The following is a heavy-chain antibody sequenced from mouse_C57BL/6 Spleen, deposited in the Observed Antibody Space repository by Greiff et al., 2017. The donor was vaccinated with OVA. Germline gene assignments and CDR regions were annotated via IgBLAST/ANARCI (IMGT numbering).Heavy chain of an antibody. CDR3: ARNYYGSLYYFDY. V-gene: IGHV1-52*01. CDR1: GYTFTSYW. Sequence: QVQLQQPGAELVRPGSSVKLSCKASGYTFTSYWMHWVKQRPIQGLEWIGNIDPSDSETHYNQKFKDKATLTVDKSSSTAYMPLSSLTSEDSAVYYCARNYYGSLYYFDYWGQGTTLTVSS. D-gene: IGHD1-1*01. J-gene: IGHJ2*01. CDR2: IDPSDSET.